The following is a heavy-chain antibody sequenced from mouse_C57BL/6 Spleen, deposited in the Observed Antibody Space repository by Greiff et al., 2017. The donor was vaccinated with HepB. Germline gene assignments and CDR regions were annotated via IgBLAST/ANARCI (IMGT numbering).Heavy chain of an antibody. D-gene: IGHD4-1*01. CDR3: ARYWDEAY. CDR1: GYTFTSYG. Sequence: QVQLQQSGAELARPGASVKLSCKASGYTFTSYGISWVKQRTGQGLEWIGEIYPRSGNTYYNEKFKGKATLTADKSSSTAYMELRSLTSEDSAVYFFARYWDEAYWGQGTLVTVAA. J-gene: IGHJ3*01. V-gene: IGHV1-81*01. CDR2: IYPRSGNT.